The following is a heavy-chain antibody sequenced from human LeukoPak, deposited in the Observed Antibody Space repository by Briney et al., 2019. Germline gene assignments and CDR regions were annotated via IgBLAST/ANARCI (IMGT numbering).Heavy chain of an antibody. V-gene: IGHV3-30*18. Sequence: GGSLRLSCAASGFTFSSYGMHWVRQAPGKGLEWVAVISYDGSNKYYAGSVKGRFTISRDNSKNTLYLQMNSLRAEDTAVYYCAKGVRITIFGVAATPPDYWGQGTLVTVSS. J-gene: IGHJ4*02. CDR3: AKGVRITIFGVAATPPDY. CDR2: ISYDGSNK. D-gene: IGHD3-3*01. CDR1: GFTFSSYG.